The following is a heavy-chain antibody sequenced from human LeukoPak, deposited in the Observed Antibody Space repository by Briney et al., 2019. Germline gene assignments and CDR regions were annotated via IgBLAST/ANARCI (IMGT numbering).Heavy chain of an antibody. J-gene: IGHJ3*02. CDR3: ARETPLGILNAFDI. V-gene: IGHV1-2*02. D-gene: IGHD7-27*01. CDR2: INPNSGGT. CDR1: GYTFTGYY. Sequence: ASVKVSCKASGYTFTGYYMHWVRQAPGQGLEWMGWINPNSGGTNYAQKFQGRVTMTRDTSISTAYMELSRLRSDDTAVYYCARETPLGILNAFDIWGQGTMVTVSS.